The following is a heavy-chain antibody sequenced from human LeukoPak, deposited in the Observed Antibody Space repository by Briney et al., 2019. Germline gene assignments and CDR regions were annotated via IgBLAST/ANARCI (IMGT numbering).Heavy chain of an antibody. J-gene: IGHJ5*02. Sequence: GASVKVSCKASGYTFTGYYMHWVRQAPGQGLEWMGWINPNSGGTNYAQKFQGRVTMTRDTSISTAYMELSRLRSDDTAVYYCARLIASRGYCSGGSCRQRFDPWGQGTLVTVSS. CDR2: INPNSGGT. D-gene: IGHD2-15*01. CDR3: ARLIASRGYCSGGSCRQRFDP. V-gene: IGHV1-2*02. CDR1: GYTFTGYY.